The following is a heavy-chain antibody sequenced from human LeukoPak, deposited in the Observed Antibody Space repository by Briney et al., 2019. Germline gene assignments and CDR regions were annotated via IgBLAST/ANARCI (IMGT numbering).Heavy chain of an antibody. Sequence: PSETLSLTCAVYGGSFSRYYWSWIRQPPGKGLEWIGEINHSGSTNYNSSLMSRVTISVDTSKNQFSLKLSSVTAADTAVYYCAKIPAAPPRYYYYGMDVWGQGTTVTVSS. CDR1: GGSFSRYY. J-gene: IGHJ6*02. CDR3: AKIPAAPPRYYYYGMDV. CDR2: INHSGST. V-gene: IGHV4-34*01. D-gene: IGHD2-2*01.